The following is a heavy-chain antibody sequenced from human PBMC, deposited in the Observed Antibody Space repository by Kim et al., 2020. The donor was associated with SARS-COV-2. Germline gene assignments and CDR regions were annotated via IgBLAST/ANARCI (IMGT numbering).Heavy chain of an antibody. CDR3: ARSYYDILTGHNWFDP. CDR2: VYYSGTS. V-gene: IGHV4-39*01. CDR1: GGSISSSYYY. J-gene: IGHJ5*02. D-gene: IGHD3-9*01. Sequence: SETLSLTCTVSGGSISSSYYYWGWIRQPPGKGLDRIGTVYYSGTSYYNPSLKSRVTISVDTSDNQFSLILTSVTAADTAVYYCARSYYDILTGHNWFDP.